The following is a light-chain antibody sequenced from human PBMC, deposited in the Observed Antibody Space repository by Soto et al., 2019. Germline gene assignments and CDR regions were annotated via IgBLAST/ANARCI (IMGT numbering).Light chain of an antibody. CDR1: SSNIGTYY. V-gene: IGLV1-47*01. CDR3: ATWDDRLRAYV. J-gene: IGLJ1*01. Sequence: QSVLTQPPSASGTPGQRVTISCSGSSSNIGTYYVDWYQQLPGTAPKLLIHRNGQRPSGVPDRFSGSKSGTSASLAISGLRSEDDADYSCATWDDRLRAYVIGAGTKLTVL. CDR2: RNG.